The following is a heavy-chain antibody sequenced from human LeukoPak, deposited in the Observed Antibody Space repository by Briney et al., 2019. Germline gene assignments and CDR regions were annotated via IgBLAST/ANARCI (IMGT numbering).Heavy chain of an antibody. CDR2: IYYSGST. Sequence: KASETLSLTCTVSGGTISSSSFHWGWIRQPPGKGLEWIGNIYYSGSTYYNPSLKSRVTISVDTSKNLFSLKLTSVTAADTAVYYCARTTCDSTSCYTPTYNWFDPWGQGTLVTVSS. CDR3: ARTTCDSTSCYTPTYNWFDP. CDR1: GGTISSSSFH. J-gene: IGHJ5*02. V-gene: IGHV4-39*01. D-gene: IGHD2-2*02.